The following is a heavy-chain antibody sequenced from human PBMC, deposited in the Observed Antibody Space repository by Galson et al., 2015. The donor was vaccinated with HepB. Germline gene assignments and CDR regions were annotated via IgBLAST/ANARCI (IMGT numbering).Heavy chain of an antibody. CDR2: IDTYRGNT. J-gene: IGHJ3*02. CDR1: GHLFTRYG. CDR3: ARDLSDFEERDIRTHAFDI. D-gene: IGHD3-9*01. V-gene: IGHV1-18*01. Sequence: SVKVSCKDSGHLFTRYGIAWVRQAPGQGLEWMGWIDTYRGNTYYAQKFRGRVTMSRDTSTSTAYMELRSLRYDDTAVYYCARDLSDFEERDIRTHAFDIWGQGTTITVS.